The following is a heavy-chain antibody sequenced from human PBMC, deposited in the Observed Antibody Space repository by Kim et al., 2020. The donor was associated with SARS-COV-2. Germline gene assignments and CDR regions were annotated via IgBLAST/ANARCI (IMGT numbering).Heavy chain of an antibody. V-gene: IGHV3-49*02. D-gene: IGHD3-3*01. Sequence: ASVKGRFTISRDDSKSIAYLQMNSLKTEDTAVYYCARYYDFWSGYYTPDYWGQGTLVTVSS. CDR3: ARYYDFWSGYYTPDY. J-gene: IGHJ4*02.